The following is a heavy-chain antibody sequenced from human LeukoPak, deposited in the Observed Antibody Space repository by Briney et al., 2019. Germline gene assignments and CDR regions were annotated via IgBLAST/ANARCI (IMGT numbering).Heavy chain of an antibody. V-gene: IGHV4-34*01. CDR3: ARGGDYGDYIDY. J-gene: IGHJ4*02. Sequence: SETLSLTCAVYGGSFSGYSWSWVRQPPGKGLEWVGEINHSGSTNYNPSLTSRVTVSVDTSKNQFSLKLSSVTAADTAVYYCARGGDYGDYIDYWGQGTLVTVSS. CDR2: INHSGST. D-gene: IGHD4-17*01. CDR1: GGSFSGYS.